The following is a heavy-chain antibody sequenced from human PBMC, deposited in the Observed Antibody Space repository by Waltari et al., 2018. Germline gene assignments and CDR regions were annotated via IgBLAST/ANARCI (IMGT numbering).Heavy chain of an antibody. D-gene: IGHD3-10*02. CDR2: IYYSGST. CDR1: GGSISSSSYY. V-gene: IGHV4-39*01. Sequence: QLQLQESGPGLVKPSETLSLTCTVSGGSISSSSYYWGWIRQPPGKGLEWIGSIYYSGSTYYNPSLKSRVTISVDTSKNQFSLKLSSVTAADTAVYYCASSDTVRGAPINWFDPWGQGTLVTVSS. J-gene: IGHJ5*02. CDR3: ASSDTVRGAPINWFDP.